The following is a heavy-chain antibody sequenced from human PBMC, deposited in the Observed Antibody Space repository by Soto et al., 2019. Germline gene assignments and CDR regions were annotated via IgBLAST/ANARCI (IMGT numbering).Heavy chain of an antibody. CDR1: GGSISSGGYY. Sequence: QVQLQESGPGLVKPSQTLSLTCTVSGGSISSGGYYWSWIRQHPGKGLEWIGYIYYSGSTYYNPSLKSRVTIAVDTSKNQCSLKLSSVTAADTAVYYCARERNYYGSGSYSRVFDPWGQGTLVTVSS. CDR2: IYYSGST. D-gene: IGHD3-10*01. CDR3: ARERNYYGSGSYSRVFDP. V-gene: IGHV4-31*03. J-gene: IGHJ5*02.